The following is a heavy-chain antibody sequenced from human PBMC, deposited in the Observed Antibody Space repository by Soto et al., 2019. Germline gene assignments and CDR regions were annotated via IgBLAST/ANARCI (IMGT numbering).Heavy chain of an antibody. D-gene: IGHD3-16*01. V-gene: IGHV3-21*06. CDR2: ISSSSAYI. CDR3: ARDGLTFGGE. J-gene: IGHJ4*02. Sequence: EVHLVEAGGGLVKPGESLTLSCAASGFTFGSFTLNWFRQAPGKGLEWVSSISSSSAYIYYAESVKGRFTISRDNARSTLYLQMNSLSLDDTAVYFCARDGLTFGGEWGQGTLVAVSS. CDR1: GFTFGSFT.